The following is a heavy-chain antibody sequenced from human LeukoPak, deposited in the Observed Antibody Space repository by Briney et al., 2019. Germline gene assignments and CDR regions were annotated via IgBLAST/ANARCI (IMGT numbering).Heavy chain of an antibody. J-gene: IGHJ3*02. CDR2: IKKDGSEE. CDR3: ARVGYSSSKGHLAAFDI. V-gene: IGHV3-7*01. CDR1: GFTFSTYW. D-gene: IGHD6-19*01. Sequence: GGSLRLSCAASGFTFSTYWMSWVRQAPSKGLEWVANIKKDGSEEYYFDSMKGRFTISRDNAKNSLYLQMNSLRVEDTAVYYCARVGYSSSKGHLAAFDIWGQGTMVTVSS.